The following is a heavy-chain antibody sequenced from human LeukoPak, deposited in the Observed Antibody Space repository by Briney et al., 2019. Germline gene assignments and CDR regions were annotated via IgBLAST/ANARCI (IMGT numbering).Heavy chain of an antibody. D-gene: IGHD3-10*01. V-gene: IGHV3-23*01. CDR1: GFTFSSYA. J-gene: IGHJ3*02. CDR3: AKGNTMVRGPKGAFDI. Sequence: GGSLRLSCAASGFTFSSYAMSWVRQAPGKGLEWVSAISGSGGSTYYADSVKGRFTISRDNSKNTPYLQMNSLRAEDTAVYYCAKGNTMVRGPKGAFDIWGQGTMVTVSS. CDR2: ISGSGGST.